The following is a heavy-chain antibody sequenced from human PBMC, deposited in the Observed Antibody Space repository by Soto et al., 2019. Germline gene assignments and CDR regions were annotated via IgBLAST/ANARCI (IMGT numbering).Heavy chain of an antibody. CDR2: ISGSGGST. CDR1: GFTFSSYA. Sequence: EVQLLESGGGLVQPGGSLRLSCAASGFTFSSYAMSWVRQAPGKGLEWVSAISGSGGSTYYADSVKGRFTISRDNSKNTLYLQMNSLRAEDTAVYYCAKDTTHYYDSSGYYPPIDYWGQGTLVTVSS. J-gene: IGHJ4*02. V-gene: IGHV3-23*01. CDR3: AKDTTHYYDSSGYYPPIDY. D-gene: IGHD3-22*01.